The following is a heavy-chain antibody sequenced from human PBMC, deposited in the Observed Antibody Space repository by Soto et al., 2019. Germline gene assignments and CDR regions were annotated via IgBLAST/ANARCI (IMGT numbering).Heavy chain of an antibody. CDR2: IWYDGSNK. D-gene: IGHD3-10*01. CDR3: AREGAGVRGRYYYYYRMAV. CDR1: GFTFSSYG. V-gene: IGHV3-33*01. Sequence: GGSLRLSCAASGFTFSSYGMHWVRQAPGKGLEWVAVIWYDGSNKYYADSVKGRFTISRDNSKNTLYLQMNSLRAEDTAVYYCAREGAGVRGRYYYYYRMAVPGQRTTVTVSS. J-gene: IGHJ6*02.